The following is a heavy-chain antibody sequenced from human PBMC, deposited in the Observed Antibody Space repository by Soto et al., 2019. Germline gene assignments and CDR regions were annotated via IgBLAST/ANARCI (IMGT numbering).Heavy chain of an antibody. CDR3: ARLTIFGVVNAYYYYMDV. J-gene: IGHJ6*03. CDR2: IYHSGST. CDR1: SGSISSSNW. V-gene: IGHV4-4*02. D-gene: IGHD3-3*01. Sequence: SETLSLTCAVSSGSISSSNWWSWVRQPPGKGLEWIGEIYHSGSTNYNPSLKSRVTISVDKSKNQFSLKLSSVTAADTAVYYCARLTIFGVVNAYYYYMDVWGKGTTVTVSS.